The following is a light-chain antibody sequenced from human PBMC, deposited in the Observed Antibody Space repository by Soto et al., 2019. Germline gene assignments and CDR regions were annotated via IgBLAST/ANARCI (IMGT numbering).Light chain of an antibody. Sequence: LTQPASVSGSPGQSIATSCIGTSSDVGAYDYVSWYQQHPDRAPKLMVYEVHNRPSGVSNRFSGSKSVNTATLTISGLQPEDEADYYCASHTSSNTRVFGTGTKVTVL. CDR1: SSDVGAYDY. V-gene: IGLV2-14*03. CDR3: ASHTSSNTRV. J-gene: IGLJ1*01. CDR2: EVH.